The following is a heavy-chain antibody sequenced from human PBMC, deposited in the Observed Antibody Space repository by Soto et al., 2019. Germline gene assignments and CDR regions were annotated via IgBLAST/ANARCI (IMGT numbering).Heavy chain of an antibody. D-gene: IGHD3-10*01. CDR2: IYYSGST. Sequence: SETLSLTCTVSGGSISSGDYYWSWIRQPPGKGLEWIGYIYYSGSTYYNPSLKSRITIPVDTSKNQFSLKLSFVTAADTAVYYCARAQGSGFLVSWGQGTLVTVSS. V-gene: IGHV4-30-4*01. CDR1: GGSISSGDYY. J-gene: IGHJ4*02. CDR3: ARAQGSGFLVS.